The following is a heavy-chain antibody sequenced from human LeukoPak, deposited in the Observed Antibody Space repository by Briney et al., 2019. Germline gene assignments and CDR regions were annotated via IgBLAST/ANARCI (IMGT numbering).Heavy chain of an antibody. CDR1: GYTFTCYG. J-gene: IGHJ6*03. CDR2: ISAYNGNT. Sequence: ASVKVSCKASGYTFTCYGISWVRQAPGQGVEWMGWISAYNGNTNYPQKFQGRVTMTTDTATSTAYMELRSLRSDDTAVYYCGRDPPVTLQYYYYYMDVWGKGTTVTVS. D-gene: IGHD5-24*01. CDR3: GRDPPVTLQYYYYYMDV. V-gene: IGHV1-18*01.